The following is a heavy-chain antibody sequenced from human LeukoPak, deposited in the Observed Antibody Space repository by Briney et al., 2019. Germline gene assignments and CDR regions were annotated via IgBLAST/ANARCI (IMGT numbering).Heavy chain of an antibody. Sequence: SETLSHTCTVSGGSISSSSYYWGWIRQPPGKGLEWVGNIFYRGNTYYNPSLKSRVTISVDTSENQFSLKLSSVTAADTAVYYCARLQWEAVALDDWGQGTLVTVSS. D-gene: IGHD6-19*01. CDR1: GGSISSSSYY. CDR3: ARLQWEAVALDD. CDR2: IFYRGNT. V-gene: IGHV4-39*01. J-gene: IGHJ4*02.